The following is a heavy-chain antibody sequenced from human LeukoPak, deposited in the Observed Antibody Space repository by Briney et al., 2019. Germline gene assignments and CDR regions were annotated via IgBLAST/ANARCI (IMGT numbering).Heavy chain of an antibody. D-gene: IGHD3-22*01. V-gene: IGHV1-18*04. Sequence: ASVKVSCKASGYSFTGYYLYWVRQAPGQGLEWMGWISAYNGNTDYAQKLQGRVTMTTDTSTNTAYMDLRSLRSDDTAVYYCARALLDYDSSGFTRLYYMDVWGKGTTVTVSS. CDR1: GYSFTGYY. CDR3: ARALLDYDSSGFTRLYYMDV. J-gene: IGHJ6*03. CDR2: ISAYNGNT.